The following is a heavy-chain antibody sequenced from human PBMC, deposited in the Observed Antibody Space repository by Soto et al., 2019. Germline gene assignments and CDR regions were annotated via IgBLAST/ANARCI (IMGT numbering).Heavy chain of an antibody. Sequence: SETLSLTCSVSGFAISRGYYWSWVRQPPGKGLEWIGSIYPSVSSYHNPSLATRLRLSIDTSKNQFTLNLTSVTAADTALYFCAREKVGKTFFDNWGQG. D-gene: IGHD1-26*01. V-gene: IGHV4-38-2*02. J-gene: IGHJ4*02. CDR3: AREKVGKTFFDN. CDR1: GFAISRGYY. CDR2: IYPSVSS.